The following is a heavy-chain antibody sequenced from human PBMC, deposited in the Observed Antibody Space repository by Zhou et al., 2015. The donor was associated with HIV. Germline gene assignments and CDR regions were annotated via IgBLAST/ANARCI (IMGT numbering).Heavy chain of an antibody. V-gene: IGHV1-18*01. CDR2: ISTYNGNT. J-gene: IGHJ6*02. CDR1: GYTFTRYG. CDR3: ARDRMETAVGYYNHYYGMDV. Sequence: QVQLVQSGVEVKKPGASVKVSCKASGYTFTRYGITWVRQAPGQGLEWMGWISTYNGNTNYAQKLQGRVTMTTDTSTRTAYMELRSLRSDDTAVYYCARDRMETAVGYYNHYYGMDVWGQGTTVTVSS. D-gene: IGHD2-21*02.